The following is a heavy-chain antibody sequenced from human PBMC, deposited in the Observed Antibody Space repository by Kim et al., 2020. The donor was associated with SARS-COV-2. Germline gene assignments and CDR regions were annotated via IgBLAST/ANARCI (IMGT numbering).Heavy chain of an antibody. CDR1: GGSFSSYYSY. V-gene: IGHV4-39*01. J-gene: IGHJ5*02. D-gene: IGHD3-9*01. CDR2: VNYSGTS. Sequence: SETLSLTCTVSGGSFSSYYSYWGWHPQPTGKGLDWIGTVNYSGTSYYNPSLKRLATISVDTSEHPYSRKLSHVTAEDTAEYCLSRSYDDSFTWHHWLDP. CDR3: SRSYDDSFTWHHWLDP.